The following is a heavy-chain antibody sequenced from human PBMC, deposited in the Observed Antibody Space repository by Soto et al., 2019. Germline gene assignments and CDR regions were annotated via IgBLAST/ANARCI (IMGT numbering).Heavy chain of an antibody. CDR1: GFTFSTYA. D-gene: IGHD6-6*01. CDR3: ARRARPDFYYMDV. V-gene: IGHV3-64*01. CDR2: ISSNGVGT. J-gene: IGHJ6*03. Sequence: GGSLRLSCAASGFTFSTYAMSWVRQAPGKGLEYVSGISSNGVGTYYANSVQGRFTISRDNSKNTVYLQMGSLRPEDMAVYYCARRARPDFYYMDVWGKGTTVTVSS.